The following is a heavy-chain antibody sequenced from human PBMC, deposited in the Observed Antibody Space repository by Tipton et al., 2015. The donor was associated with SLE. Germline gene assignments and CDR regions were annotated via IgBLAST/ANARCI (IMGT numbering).Heavy chain of an antibody. CDR2: IYYSGST. V-gene: IGHV4-59*12. D-gene: IGHD5-24*01. Sequence: TLSLTCTVSGGSISSYYWSWIRQPPGKGLEWIGYIYYSGSTNYNPSLKSRVTISVDTSKNQFSLKLSSVTAADTAVYYCAREGGDGYKEGAFDIWGQGTMVTVSS. J-gene: IGHJ3*02. CDR1: GGSISSYY. CDR3: AREGGDGYKEGAFDI.